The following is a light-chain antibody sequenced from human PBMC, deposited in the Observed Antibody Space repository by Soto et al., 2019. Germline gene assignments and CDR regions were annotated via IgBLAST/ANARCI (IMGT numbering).Light chain of an antibody. CDR1: QTISSW. Sequence: DIQMTQSPSTLSGSVGDRFTITCRASQTISSWLAWYQQKPGKAPKLLIYKASTLKSGVPSRFSGSGSGTEFTLTISSLQPDDFATYYCQHYNSYSEAFGQATTVDIK. CDR3: QHYNSYSEA. J-gene: IGKJ1*01. V-gene: IGKV1-5*03. CDR2: KAS.